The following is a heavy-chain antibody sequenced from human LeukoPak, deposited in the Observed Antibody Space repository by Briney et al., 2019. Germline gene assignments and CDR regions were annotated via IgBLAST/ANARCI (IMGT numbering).Heavy chain of an antibody. D-gene: IGHD5-18*01. CDR1: GGSFSGYY. CDR2: INHSGST. J-gene: IGHJ6*03. Sequence: SETLSLTCAVYGGSFSGYYWSWIRQPPGKGLEWSGEINHSGSTNYNPSLKSRVTISVDTSKNQFSLKLSSVTAADTAVYYCARGRGYGYWYYYMDVWGKGTTVTVSS. CDR3: ARGRGYGYWYYYMDV. V-gene: IGHV4-34*01.